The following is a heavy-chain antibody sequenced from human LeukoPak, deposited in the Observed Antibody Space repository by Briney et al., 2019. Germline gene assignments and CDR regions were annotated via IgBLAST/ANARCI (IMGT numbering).Heavy chain of an antibody. J-gene: IGHJ4*02. V-gene: IGHV1-18*01. Sequence: ASVRLSCTASGYTFTSYGISWVRQAPGQGLEWMGWISAYNGNTNYAQKLQGRVTMTTDTSTSTAYMELRSLRSDDTAVYYCARGYYDSSNFDYWGQGTLVTVSS. CDR1: GYTFTSYG. D-gene: IGHD3-22*01. CDR3: ARGYYDSSNFDY. CDR2: ISAYNGNT.